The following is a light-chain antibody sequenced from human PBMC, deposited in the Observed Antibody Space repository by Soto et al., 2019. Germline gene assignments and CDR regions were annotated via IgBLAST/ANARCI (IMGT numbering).Light chain of an antibody. V-gene: IGKV1-27*01. CDR2: AAS. CDR1: QGISNY. CDR3: QKYISAPQGGT. Sequence: DIQMTQSPSSLSASVGDRVTITCRASQGISNYLAWYQQKPGKVPKLLIYAASTLQSGVPSRFSGSGSGTDFTLTINSLQPEDVATYFCQKYISAPQGGTFGPGTKVDIK. J-gene: IGKJ3*01.